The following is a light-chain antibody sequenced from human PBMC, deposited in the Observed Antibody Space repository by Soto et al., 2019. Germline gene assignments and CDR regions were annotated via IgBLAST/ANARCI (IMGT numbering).Light chain of an antibody. CDR3: QQSHTTPWT. CDR1: PSITNY. V-gene: IGKV1-39*01. Sequence: DIQLTQSPSSLSASVGDRVTITCRASPSITNYLNWYQQKEGKAPKVLIYAASSLQSGVPSRFSGSGSGTDFTLTISSLQPEDFASYYCQQSHTTPWTFGQGTKVEIK. J-gene: IGKJ1*01. CDR2: AAS.